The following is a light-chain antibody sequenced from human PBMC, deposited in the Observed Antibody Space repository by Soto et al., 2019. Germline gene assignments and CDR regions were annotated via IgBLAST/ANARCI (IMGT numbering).Light chain of an antibody. CDR3: QQRSNSPPWIT. V-gene: IGKV3-11*01. CDR1: QSVSIN. J-gene: IGKJ5*01. CDR2: DAS. Sequence: EIALTHSRDTLSLFPGERAALSGLASQSVSINLAWYQQKPGQAPRLLIYDASNRATGIPAKFSGSGSGTDFTLTISSLEPEDSAVYYCQQRSNSPPWITFGQGTLLEIK.